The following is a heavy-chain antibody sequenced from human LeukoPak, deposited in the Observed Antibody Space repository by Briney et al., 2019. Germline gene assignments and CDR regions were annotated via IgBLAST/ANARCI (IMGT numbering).Heavy chain of an antibody. CDR2: ISGSGGST. CDR1: GFTFSSYA. V-gene: IGHV3-23*01. J-gene: IGHJ4*02. CDR3: AKGSGYAGRGGYFDY. Sequence: GGSLRLSCAASGFTFSSYAMSWVRQAPGKGLEWVSAISGSGGSTYYADSVKGRFTISRDNSKNTLYLQMNSLRAEDTAVYYCAKGSGYAGRGGYFDYWGQGTLVTVSS. D-gene: IGHD5-12*01.